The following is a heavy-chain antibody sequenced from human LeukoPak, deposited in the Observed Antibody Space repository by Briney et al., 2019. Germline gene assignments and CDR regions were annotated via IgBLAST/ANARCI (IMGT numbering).Heavy chain of an antibody. CDR3: ARVSVVVPAAIPLYYYYYYMDV. Sequence: SETLSLTCTVSGGFISSHYWSWIRQPPGKGLEWIGYIYYTGSPNYNPSLKSRVTISVDTSKNQFSLKLSSVTAADTAVYYCARVSVVVPAAIPLYYYYYYMDVWGKGTTVTVSS. CDR2: IYYTGSP. V-gene: IGHV4-59*11. D-gene: IGHD2-2*01. CDR1: GGFISSHY. J-gene: IGHJ6*03.